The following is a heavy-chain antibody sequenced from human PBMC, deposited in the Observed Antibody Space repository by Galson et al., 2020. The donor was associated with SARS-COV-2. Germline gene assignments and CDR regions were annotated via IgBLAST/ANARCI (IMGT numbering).Heavy chain of an antibody. CDR2: VSYSGST. J-gene: IGHJ4*02. V-gene: IGHV4-61*01. CDR3: ARDLPKGDGYTYDY. Sequence: ASETLSLTCTVSGGSVSSGSPYWTWIRQPPGKGLEWIGYVSYSGSTNYNPSLKSRVTISLDTSKNQFSLKLSSVTAADTAVYYCARDLPKGDGYTYDYWGQGTLVTVSS. D-gene: IGHD5-12*01. CDR1: GGSVSSGSPY.